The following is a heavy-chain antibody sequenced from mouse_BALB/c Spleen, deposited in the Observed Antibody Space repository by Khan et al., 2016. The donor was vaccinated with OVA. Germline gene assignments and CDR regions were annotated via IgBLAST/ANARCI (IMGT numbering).Heavy chain of an antibody. J-gene: IGHJ4*01. Sequence: QVQLQQSGPDLVKPGTSVRISCKASGYTFTTYYIHWVKQRPGQGLEWIGWIFPGNVNTKYNEKFKGKATLTADKSSSTAHMQLSSLTSEDSAVYFSARDDYFVGDAMDYWGQGSSVTVSS. D-gene: IGHD2-4*01. V-gene: IGHV1S56*01. CDR2: IFPGNVNT. CDR3: ARDDYFVGDAMDY. CDR1: GYTFTTYY.